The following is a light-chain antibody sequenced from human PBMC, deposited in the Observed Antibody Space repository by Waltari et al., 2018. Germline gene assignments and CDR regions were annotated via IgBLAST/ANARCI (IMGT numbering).Light chain of an antibody. CDR1: SSDVGGFNF. J-gene: IGLJ3*02. CDR2: DVF. CDR3: SSYSASPPQVV. V-gene: IGLV2-14*03. Sequence: QSALTQPASVSGSPGQSISISCTGISSDVGGFNFVSWYQQHPGKAPKLMIYDVFNRPSGVPTRFSGSKPANAASMAISGRQAEDEPVYYCSSYSASPPQVVFGGGTKVTVL.